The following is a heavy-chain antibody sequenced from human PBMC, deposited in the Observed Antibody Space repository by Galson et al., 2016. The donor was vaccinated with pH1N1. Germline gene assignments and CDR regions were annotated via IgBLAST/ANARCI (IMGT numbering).Heavy chain of an antibody. J-gene: IGHJ6*03. Sequence: SLRLSCAASGFTFSSFAMTWVRQAPGKGLDWVSTISGSGDITNFGDSVKGRFTISRDNSKNTLYLEMNSLRAEDSAVYFCAKGGDYFASVPFSYMDVCGKGTPVTVSS. V-gene: IGHV3-23*01. CDR3: AKGGDYFASVPFSYMDV. CDR2: ISGSGDIT. CDR1: GFTFSSFA. D-gene: IGHD3-10*01.